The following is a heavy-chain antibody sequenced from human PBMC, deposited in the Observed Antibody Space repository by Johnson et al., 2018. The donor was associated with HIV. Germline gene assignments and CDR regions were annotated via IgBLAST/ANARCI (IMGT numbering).Heavy chain of an antibody. Sequence: VQLVESGGGVVQPGRSLRLSCAASGFTFSSYTMHWVRQAPGKGLEWVSLISWDGGSTYYADSVKGRFPISRDNSKNSLYLQMNSLRTEDSALYYCAKDMGRYSGSYGNYDAFDIWGQGTMVTVSS. D-gene: IGHD1-26*01. J-gene: IGHJ3*02. V-gene: IGHV3-43*01. CDR1: GFTFSSYT. CDR3: AKDMGRYSGSYGNYDAFDI. CDR2: ISWDGGST.